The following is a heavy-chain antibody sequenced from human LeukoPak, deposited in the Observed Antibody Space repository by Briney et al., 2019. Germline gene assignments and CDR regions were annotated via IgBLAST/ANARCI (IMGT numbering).Heavy chain of an antibody. J-gene: IGHJ6*03. CDR3: AKDGAPWTKYQLLNYYYYMDV. V-gene: IGHV3-30*02. CDR2: IRYDGSNK. Sequence: PGGSLRLSCAASGFTFSSYGMHWVRQAPGKGLEWVAFIRYDGSNKYYADSVKGRFTISRDNSKNTLYLQMNSLRAEDTAVYYCAKDGAPWTKYQLLNYYYYMDVWGKGTTVTVSS. D-gene: IGHD2-2*01. CDR1: GFTFSSYG.